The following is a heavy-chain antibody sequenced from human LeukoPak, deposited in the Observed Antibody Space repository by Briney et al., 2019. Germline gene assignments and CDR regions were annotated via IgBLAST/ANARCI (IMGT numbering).Heavy chain of an antibody. J-gene: IGHJ4*02. CDR1: GGSISSYY. D-gene: IGHD4-17*01. CDR3: ARGAYGDPTSFDY. V-gene: IGHV4-59*01. Sequence: TSETLSLTCTVSGGSISSYYWSWIRQPPGKGLEWIGYIYYSGSTNYNPSLKSRVTISVDTSKNQFSLKLSSVTAADTAVYYCARGAYGDPTSFDYWGQGTLVTVSS. CDR2: IYYSGST.